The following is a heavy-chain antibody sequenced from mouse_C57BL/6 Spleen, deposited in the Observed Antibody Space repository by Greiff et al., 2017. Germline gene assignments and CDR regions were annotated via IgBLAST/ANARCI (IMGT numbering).Heavy chain of an antibody. CDR2: ISGGGGNT. V-gene: IGHV5-9*01. J-gene: IGHJ4*01. CDR1: GFTFSSYT. Sequence: EVTLMESGGGLVKPGGSLKLSCAASGFTFSSYTMSWVRRTPEKRLEWVATISGGGGNTYYPDSVKGRFTISRDNAKNTLYLQMSSRRSEDTALYYCASCPFYYAMDYWGQGTSVTVSS. CDR3: ASCPFYYAMDY.